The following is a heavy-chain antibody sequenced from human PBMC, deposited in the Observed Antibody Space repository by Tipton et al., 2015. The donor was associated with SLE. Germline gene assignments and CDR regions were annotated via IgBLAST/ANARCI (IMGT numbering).Heavy chain of an antibody. CDR3: ARLGRTVTTIDS. D-gene: IGHD4-17*01. CDR2: IYHSGSA. Sequence: TLSLTCAVYGGSFTGYYWTWIRQPPGKGLESIGYIYHSGSAHYNPSLKSRLTISIGTSKNQFSLKLNSVTAADTAIYYCARLGRTVTTIDSWGQGTLVTVSP. J-gene: IGHJ4*02. CDR1: GGSFTGYY. V-gene: IGHV4-59*08.